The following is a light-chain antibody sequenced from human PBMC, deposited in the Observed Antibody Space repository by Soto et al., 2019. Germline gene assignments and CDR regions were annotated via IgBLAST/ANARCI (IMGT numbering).Light chain of an antibody. CDR3: GSWDSSLSAYV. Sequence: SVLTQPPSVSAAPGQGVTISCSGSSSNIGGNSVSWYQQLPGTAPKLLIYDDDKRPSGIPDRFSGSKSGTSATLGITGFQTGDEADYYCGSWDSSLSAYVFGTGTKVTVL. J-gene: IGLJ1*01. CDR2: DDD. V-gene: IGLV1-51*01. CDR1: SSNIGGNS.